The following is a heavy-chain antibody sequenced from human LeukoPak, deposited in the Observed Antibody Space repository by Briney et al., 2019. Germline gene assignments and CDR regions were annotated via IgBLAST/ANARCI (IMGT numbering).Heavy chain of an antibody. CDR2: IRYDGSNK. CDR3: AEVDSGGYYGLAS. V-gene: IGHV3-30*02. D-gene: IGHD3-22*01. J-gene: IGHJ5*01. Sequence: GRSLRLSCAASGSTFSSYGMHWVRQAPGKGLEWVAFIRYDGSNKYYADSVKGRFTISRDNSKNTLYLQMNSLRAEDTAVYYCAEVDSGGYYGLASWGQEPWSPSPQ. CDR1: GSTFSSYG.